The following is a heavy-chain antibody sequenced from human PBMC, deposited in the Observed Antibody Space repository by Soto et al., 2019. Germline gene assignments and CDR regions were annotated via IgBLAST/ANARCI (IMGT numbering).Heavy chain of an antibody. J-gene: IGHJ6*03. Sequence: GGSLRLSCAASGFTVNINYMTWVRQAPGKGLEWVAVIYSGGSTDYADSVKGRFTISRDNPKNMLYLQMNNLRAEDTAVYYCAKSVRHYYYYMDVWGKGTTVTVSS. CDR3: AKSVRHYYYYMDV. CDR2: IYSGGST. V-gene: IGHV3-66*01. CDR1: GFTVNINY.